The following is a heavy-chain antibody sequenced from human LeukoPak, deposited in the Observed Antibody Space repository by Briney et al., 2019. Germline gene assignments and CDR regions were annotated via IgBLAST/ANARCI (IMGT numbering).Heavy chain of an antibody. J-gene: IGHJ5*02. Sequence: PGGSLRLSCAASGFTFSSYNMNWVRQAPGKGLEWVSSISSSSSYIYYADSVKGRFTISRDNAKNSLYLQMNSLRAEDTAVYYCAKDLMRDRWFGESWGQGTLVTVSS. CDR1: GFTFSSYN. CDR2: ISSSSSYI. D-gene: IGHD3-10*01. CDR3: AKDLMRDRWFGES. V-gene: IGHV3-21*01.